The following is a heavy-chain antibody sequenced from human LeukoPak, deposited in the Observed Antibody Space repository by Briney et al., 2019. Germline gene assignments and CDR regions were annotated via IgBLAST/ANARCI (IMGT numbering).Heavy chain of an antibody. CDR1: GFTFGDYA. V-gene: IGHV3-49*03. D-gene: IGHD3-22*01. CDR3: TRGPDSSGYYYFDY. J-gene: IGHJ4*02. Sequence: GGSLRLSCTASGFTFGDYAMSWFRQAPGKGLEWVGFIRSKAYGGTTEYAASVKGRFTISRDDSKSIAYLQMNSLKTEDTAVYYCTRGPDSSGYYYFDYWGQGTLVTVSS. CDR2: IRSKAYGGTT.